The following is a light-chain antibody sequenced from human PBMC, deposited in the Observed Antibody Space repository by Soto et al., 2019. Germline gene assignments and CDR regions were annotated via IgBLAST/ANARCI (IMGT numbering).Light chain of an antibody. CDR3: QQSYRSPLN. V-gene: IGKV1-39*01. J-gene: IGKJ3*01. CDR1: QNITNF. CDR2: RTS. Sequence: DIQMTQSPLSLSASVGESVTITCRASQNITNFLNWYQRKPGKPPRLLIFRTSSLQSGVPSRFRGSRSETDFSLTISGLQPDEFATYICQQSYRSPLNFGPGTRVA.